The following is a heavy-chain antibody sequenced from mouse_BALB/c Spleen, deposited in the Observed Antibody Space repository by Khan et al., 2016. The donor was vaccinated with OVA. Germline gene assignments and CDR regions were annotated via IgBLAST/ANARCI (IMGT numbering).Heavy chain of an antibody. J-gene: IGHJ3*01. D-gene: IGHD2-14*01. CDR3: VRDGAYHRNDGWFAY. CDR1: GYTFTSYT. V-gene: IGHV1-4*01. CDR2: INPSNGYT. Sequence: VQLQESGAELARPGASLKMSCKASGYTFTSYTIHWIKLGPGQGLEWIGYINPSNGYTNYNQKFKDKATLTADKYSTTAYMQLSSLTSDDSAVNNCVRDGAYHRNDGWFAYWGQGTLVTVSA.